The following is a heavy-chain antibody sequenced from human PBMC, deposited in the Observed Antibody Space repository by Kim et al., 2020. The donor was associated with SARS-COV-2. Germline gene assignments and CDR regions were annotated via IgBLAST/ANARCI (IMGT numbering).Heavy chain of an antibody. J-gene: IGHJ6*03. Sequence: SETLSLTCAVYGGSFSGYYWSWIRQPPGKGLEWIGEINHSGSTNYNPSLKSRVTISVDTSKNQFSLKLSSVTAADTAVYYCARGRGQRGSGSSQSNYYYMDVWGKGTTVTVSS. CDR3: ARGRGQRGSGSSQSNYYYMDV. D-gene: IGHD3-10*01. CDR2: INHSGST. CDR1: GGSFSGYY. V-gene: IGHV4-34*01.